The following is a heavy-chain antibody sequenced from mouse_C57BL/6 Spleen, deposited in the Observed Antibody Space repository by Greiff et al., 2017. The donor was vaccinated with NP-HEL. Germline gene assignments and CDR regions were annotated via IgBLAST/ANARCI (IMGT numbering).Heavy chain of an antibody. CDR2: ISNLAYSI. D-gene: IGHD4-1*01. CDR3: ARTGTPYYAMDY. CDR1: GFTFSDYG. Sequence: EVMLVESGGGLVQPGGSLKLSCAASGFTFSDYGMAWVRQAPRKGPEWVAFISNLAYSIYYADTVTGRFTIYRENAKNTLYLEMSSLRSEDTAMYYCARTGTPYYAMDYWGQGTSVTVSS. V-gene: IGHV5-15*04. J-gene: IGHJ4*01.